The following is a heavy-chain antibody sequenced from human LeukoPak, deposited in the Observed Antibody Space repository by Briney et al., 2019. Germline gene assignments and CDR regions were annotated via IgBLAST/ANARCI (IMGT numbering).Heavy chain of an antibody. CDR2: INPNSGGT. CDR3: ARDLGLAVAGTSRGLAPNWFDP. CDR1: GYTFTGYY. V-gene: IGHV1-2*06. Sequence: ASVKVSCKASGYTFTGYYMHWVRQAPAQGLEWMGRINPNSGGTNYAQKFQGRVTMTRDTSISTAYMELSRLRSDDTAVYYCARDLGLAVAGTSRGLAPNWFDPWGQGTLVTVSS. D-gene: IGHD6-19*01. J-gene: IGHJ5*02.